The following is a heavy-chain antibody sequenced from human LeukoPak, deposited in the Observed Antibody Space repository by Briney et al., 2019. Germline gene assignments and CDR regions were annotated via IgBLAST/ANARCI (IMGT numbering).Heavy chain of an antibody. Sequence: ASVKVSCKASGYTFTIYYMHWVRQAPGQGLEWMGIINPSGGSTSYAQKFQGRVTMTRDMSTSTVYMELSSLRSEDTAVYYCARGFITMILPAVGAFDIWGQRTMVTVSS. J-gene: IGHJ3*02. CDR2: INPSGGST. D-gene: IGHD3-22*01. CDR1: GYTFTIYY. CDR3: ARGFITMILPAVGAFDI. V-gene: IGHV1-46*01.